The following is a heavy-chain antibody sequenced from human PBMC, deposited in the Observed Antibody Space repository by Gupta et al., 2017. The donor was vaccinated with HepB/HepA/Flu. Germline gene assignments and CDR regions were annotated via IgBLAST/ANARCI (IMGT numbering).Heavy chain of an antibody. V-gene: IGHV3-48*02. CDR3: ARAVAGTTFVAYYMDV. CDR1: GCTFSSYR. Sequence: EVQLVESGGGLVTPGGFLRLSCTAFGCTFSSYRMIWAREVPGKGLEWVSYISSGSRAIYYADSVKGRFTISRDSAKNSLFLQMNSLRDEDTAVYFCARAVAGTTFVAYYMDVWGKGTTVTVSS. D-gene: IGHD1-7*01. J-gene: IGHJ6*03. CDR2: ISSGSRAI.